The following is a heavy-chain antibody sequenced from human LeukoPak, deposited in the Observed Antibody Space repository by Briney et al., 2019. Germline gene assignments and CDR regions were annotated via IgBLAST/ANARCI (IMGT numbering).Heavy chain of an antibody. CDR3: ARDNGQGSDY. CDR1: GYTFTDYY. Sequence: ASVEVSCKASGYTFTDYYIHWVRQAPGQGLEWVGWINPNRGATNSAQKFQGRVTMTRDTSISTANMDLSRLRFDDTAVYYCARDNGQGSDYWGQGTLVTVSS. J-gene: IGHJ4*02. CDR2: INPNRGAT. D-gene: IGHD2-8*01. V-gene: IGHV1-2*02.